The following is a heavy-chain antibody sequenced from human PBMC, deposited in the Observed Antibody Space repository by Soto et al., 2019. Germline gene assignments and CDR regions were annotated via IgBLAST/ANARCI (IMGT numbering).Heavy chain of an antibody. Sequence: SQTLSLTCVISGDSVSSNSAAWNWIRQPPSRGLEWLGRTYYRSKWYNDYAVSVKSRITINPDTSKNQFSLQLNSMTPEDTAVYYCARGIAAADYYYYYMDVWGKGTTVTVSS. J-gene: IGHJ6*03. CDR1: GDSVSSNSAA. V-gene: IGHV6-1*01. CDR2: TYYRSKWYN. CDR3: ARGIAAADYYYYYMDV. D-gene: IGHD6-13*01.